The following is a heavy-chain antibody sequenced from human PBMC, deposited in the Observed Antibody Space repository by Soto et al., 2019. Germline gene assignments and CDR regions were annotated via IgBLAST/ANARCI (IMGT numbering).Heavy chain of an antibody. CDR3: AKSQVRGLIGYFDY. Sequence: GGSLSLSCAASGFTFSSYAMTWVRQAPGKGLEWVSAISGSVGSTYYADSVKGRFTISRDNSKNTLYLQMNSLRADDTAVYYCAKSQVRGLIGYFDYWGQGTLVTFSS. D-gene: IGHD3-10*01. CDR1: GFTFSSYA. V-gene: IGHV3-23*01. J-gene: IGHJ4*02. CDR2: ISGSVGST.